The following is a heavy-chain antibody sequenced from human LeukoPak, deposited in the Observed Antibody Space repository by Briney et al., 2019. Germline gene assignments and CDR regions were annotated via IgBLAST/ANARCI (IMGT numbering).Heavy chain of an antibody. V-gene: IGHV1-2*02. CDR3: TILNSDRV. D-gene: IGHD5-24*01. J-gene: IGHJ4*02. CDR1: GYTFIDYY. CDR2: INPKSGGT. Sequence: GASVKVSCKASGYTFIDYYMHWMRQAPGLGLEWMGWINPKSGGTNYAQKFQGRVTMTRDTSISTAYMDLNSLRSDDTAMYYCTILNSDRVWGQGTLVTVSS.